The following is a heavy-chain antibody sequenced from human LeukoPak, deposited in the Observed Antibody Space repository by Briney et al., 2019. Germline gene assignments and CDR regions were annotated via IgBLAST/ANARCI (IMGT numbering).Heavy chain of an antibody. V-gene: IGHV1-2*02. D-gene: IGHD3-3*01. CDR1: GYTFTGDY. J-gene: IGHJ6*03. Sequence: RASVKVSCKASGYTFTGDYMHWVRQAPGQGLGWMGWINPNSGGTNYAQKFQGRVTITRNTSISTAYMELSSLRSEDTALYYCARTYPKYYDVWSGYYRHYMDVWGKGTTVTVSS. CDR2: INPNSGGT. CDR3: ARTYPKYYDVWSGYYRHYMDV.